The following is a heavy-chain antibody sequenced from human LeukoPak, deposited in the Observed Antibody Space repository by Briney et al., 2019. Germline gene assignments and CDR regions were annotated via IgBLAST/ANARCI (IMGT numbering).Heavy chain of an antibody. CDR2: IYTSGST. CDR3: AGTRNYDILTGYYN. Sequence: PSQTLSLTCTVSGDSISSGSYYWSWIRQPAGKGLEWIGRIYTSGSTNYNPSLKSRVTISVDTSKNQFSLKLSSVTAADTAVYYCAGTRNYDILTGYYNWGQGTLVTVSS. V-gene: IGHV4-61*02. J-gene: IGHJ4*02. CDR1: GDSISSGSYY. D-gene: IGHD3-9*01.